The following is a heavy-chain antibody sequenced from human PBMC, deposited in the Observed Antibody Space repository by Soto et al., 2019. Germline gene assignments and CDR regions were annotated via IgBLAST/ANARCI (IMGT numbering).Heavy chain of an antibody. D-gene: IGHD3-22*01. Sequence: SLRLSCAASGFTFSSYWMSWVRQAPGKGLEWVANIRQDGSEKYYVDSVKGRCTISRDDSKNTVFLQMNNLKTEDTAVYYCTTDHPYNYGSSCYDHWGPGTLVTVSS. J-gene: IGHJ4*02. V-gene: IGHV3-7*05. CDR3: TTDHPYNYGSSCYDH. CDR2: IRQDGSEK. CDR1: GFTFSSYW.